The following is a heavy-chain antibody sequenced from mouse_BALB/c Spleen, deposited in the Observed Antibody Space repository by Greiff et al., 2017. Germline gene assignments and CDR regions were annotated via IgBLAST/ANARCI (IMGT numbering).Heavy chain of an antibody. D-gene: IGHD1-1*01. CDR3: ARSRGITTVVAQYYYAMDY. Sequence: VKLMESGAELARPGASVKLSCKASGYTFTDYYINWVKQRTGQGLEWIGEIYPGSGNTYYNEKFKGKATLTADKSSSTAYMQLSSLTSEDSAVYFCARSRGITTVVAQYYYAMDYWGQGTSVTVSS. CDR2: IYPGSGNT. V-gene: IGHV1-77*01. CDR1: GYTFTDYY. J-gene: IGHJ4*01.